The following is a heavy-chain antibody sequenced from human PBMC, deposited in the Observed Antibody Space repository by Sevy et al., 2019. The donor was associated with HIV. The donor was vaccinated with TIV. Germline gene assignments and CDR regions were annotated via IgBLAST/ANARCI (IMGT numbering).Heavy chain of an antibody. CDR3: ARDHYSRAWYGGDFDY. V-gene: IGHV3-49*03. J-gene: IGHJ4*02. CDR2: IRTKAYGGTT. D-gene: IGHD6-19*01. Sequence: GGSLRLSCTASGSTFGDYAMTWFRQAPGKGLEWVGFIRTKAYGGTTEYAASVKGRFTISRDDSKNIAYLQMNSLKTEDTAVYYCARDHYSRAWYGGDFDYWGQGTLVTVSS. CDR1: GSTFGDYA.